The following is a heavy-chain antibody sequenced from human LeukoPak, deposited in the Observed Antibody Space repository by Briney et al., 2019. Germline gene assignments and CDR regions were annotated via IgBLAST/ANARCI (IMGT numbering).Heavy chain of an antibody. D-gene: IGHD3-3*01. Sequence: APVKVSCKASGFTFTNSFIHWVRQGPGQGLEWMGIIDSGAGNASYAQKFQGRVTMARDTSTSTVYMELSSLTSDDTALYFCTRADDQDFDHWGQGTLVIVSS. V-gene: IGHV1-46*01. CDR1: GFTFTNSF. J-gene: IGHJ4*02. CDR3: TRADDQDFDH. CDR2: IDSGAGNA.